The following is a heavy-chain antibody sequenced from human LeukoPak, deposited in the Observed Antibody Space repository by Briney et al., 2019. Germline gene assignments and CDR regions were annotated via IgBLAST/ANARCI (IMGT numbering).Heavy chain of an antibody. Sequence: SETLSLTCTVSGGSISSYYWSWIRQPPGKRLEWIGYIYYSGSTNYNPSLKSRVTISVDTSKNQFSLKLSSVTAADTAVYYCARGLGTTLRYFDWSSYYFDYWGQGTLVTVSS. CDR1: GGSISSYY. D-gene: IGHD3-9*01. CDR2: IYYSGST. J-gene: IGHJ4*02. V-gene: IGHV4-59*01. CDR3: ARGLGTTLRYFDWSSYYFDY.